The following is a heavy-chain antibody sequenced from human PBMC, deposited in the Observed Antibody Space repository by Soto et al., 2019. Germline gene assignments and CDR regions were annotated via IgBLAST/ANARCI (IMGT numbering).Heavy chain of an antibody. CDR3: ARARMVYATNWFDP. V-gene: IGHV1-8*01. J-gene: IGHJ5*02. Sequence: ASVKVSRKASGYTFTSYDINWVRQATGQGLEWMGWMNPNSGNTGYAQKFQGRVTMTRNTSISTAYMELSSLRSEDTAVYYCARARMVYATNWFDPWGQGTLVTVSS. CDR1: GYTFTSYD. D-gene: IGHD2-8*01. CDR2: MNPNSGNT.